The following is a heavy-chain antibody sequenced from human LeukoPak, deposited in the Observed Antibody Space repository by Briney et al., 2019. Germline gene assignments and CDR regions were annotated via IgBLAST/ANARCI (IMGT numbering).Heavy chain of an antibody. J-gene: IGHJ3*02. CDR3: ARDLLDGYNTLLGAFDI. V-gene: IGHV3-7*01. CDR1: GFTFSSYW. Sequence: GGSLRLSCAASGFTFSSYWMSWVRQAPGKGLEWVANIKQDGSEKYYVDSVKGRFTISRDNAKNSLFLQMNSLRAEDTAVYYCARDLLDGYNTLLGAFDIWGQGTMVTVSS. CDR2: IKQDGSEK. D-gene: IGHD5-24*01.